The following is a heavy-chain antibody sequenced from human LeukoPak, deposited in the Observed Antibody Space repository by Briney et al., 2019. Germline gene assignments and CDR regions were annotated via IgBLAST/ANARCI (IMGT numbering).Heavy chain of an antibody. Sequence: SETLSLTCAVYGGSFSGYYWSWIRQPPGKGLEWIGEINHSGSTNYNPSLKSRVTISVDTSKNQFSLRVDSVTAADTAVFFCARGSSSGYFDYWGQGTVVTVSS. V-gene: IGHV4-34*01. CDR1: GGSFSGYY. D-gene: IGHD6-13*01. J-gene: IGHJ4*02. CDR3: ARGSSSGYFDY. CDR2: INHSGST.